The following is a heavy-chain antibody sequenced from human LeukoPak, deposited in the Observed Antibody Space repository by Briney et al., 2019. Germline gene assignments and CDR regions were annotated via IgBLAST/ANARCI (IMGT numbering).Heavy chain of an antibody. CDR3: ARDRNSGSYGDFDY. Sequence: SETLSLTCTVSGGSISSSSYYWGWIRQPPGKGLEWIGSIYYSGSTYYNPSLKSRVTISVDTSKNQFSLKLSSVTAADTAVYYCARDRNSGSYGDFDYWGQGTLVTVSS. J-gene: IGHJ4*02. CDR1: GGSISSSSYY. CDR2: IYYSGST. V-gene: IGHV4-39*07. D-gene: IGHD1-26*01.